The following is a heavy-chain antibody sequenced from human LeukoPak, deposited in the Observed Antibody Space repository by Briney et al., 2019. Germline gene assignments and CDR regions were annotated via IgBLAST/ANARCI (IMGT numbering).Heavy chain of an antibody. V-gene: IGHV1-69*13. J-gene: IGHJ6*02. CDR1: GGTFSSYA. D-gene: IGHD5-24*01. CDR2: IIPIFGTA. CDR3: ASLRRDGYNYGYYYGMDV. Sequence: SVKVSCKASGGTFSSYAISWVRQAPGQRLEWMGGIIPIFGTANYAQKFQGRVTITADESTSTAYMELSSLRSEDTAVYYCASLRRDGYNYGYYYGMDVWGQGTTVTVSS.